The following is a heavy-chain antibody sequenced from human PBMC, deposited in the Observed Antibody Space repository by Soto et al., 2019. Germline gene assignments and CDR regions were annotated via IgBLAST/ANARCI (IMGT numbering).Heavy chain of an antibody. V-gene: IGHV4-31*03. J-gene: IGHJ4*02. CDR2: IYNRATT. Sequence: PSETLSLTCTVSGGSVSSAGHYWSWIRQHPGQGLEWIAYIYNRATTSYNPSLESRVIISMDTSKNQFSLKLTSVTAADTAVYYCAGGGDSWGQGILVTVSS. CDR1: GGSVSSAGHY. CDR3: AGGGDS. D-gene: IGHD3-10*01.